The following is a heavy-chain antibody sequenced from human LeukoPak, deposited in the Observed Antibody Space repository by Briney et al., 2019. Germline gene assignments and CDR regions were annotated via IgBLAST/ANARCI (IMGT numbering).Heavy chain of an antibody. D-gene: IGHD1-26*01. Sequence: ASVKVSCNASECTFTDYYMHWVRQAPGQGLEWMGWINPNRSDTNYAQKVQGRVTMTRDNSNSTPYMALTRLRSDAPAVYYCASDGWLVGATNLYYFGFWGRGTLVTVSA. J-gene: IGHJ4*02. V-gene: IGHV1-2*02. CDR2: INPNRSDT. CDR1: ECTFTDYY. CDR3: ASDGWLVGATNLYYFGF.